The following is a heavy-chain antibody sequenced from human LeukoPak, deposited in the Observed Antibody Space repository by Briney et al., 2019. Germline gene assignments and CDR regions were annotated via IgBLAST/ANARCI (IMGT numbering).Heavy chain of an antibody. Sequence: PGGSLRLSCAASGFSFSSYEMNWVRQAPRKGLEWISYISSSDSTKYNADSVKGRFTVSRDNAKNSLYLQMNSLRVEDTAVYYCARSHYGDLAWGQGTLVTVSS. D-gene: IGHD4-17*01. CDR1: GFSFSSYE. V-gene: IGHV3-48*03. CDR3: ARSHYGDLA. CDR2: ISSSDSTK. J-gene: IGHJ5*02.